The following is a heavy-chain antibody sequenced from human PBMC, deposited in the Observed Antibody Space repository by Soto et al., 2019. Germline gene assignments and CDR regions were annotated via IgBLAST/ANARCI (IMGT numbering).Heavy chain of an antibody. V-gene: IGHV3-23*01. CDR3: AKPTRYHPLHWFDS. J-gene: IGHJ5*01. D-gene: IGHD2-2*01. CDR2: ISGSGGSSYSQ. Sequence: GGSLRLSCVGSGFSLSSYAMSWVRQPPGKGRQWVSTISGSGGSSYSQYYADSVKGRFTVPRDKSNNTLYLQITSLRVEDTAVYYCAKPTRYHPLHWFDSWGQGTLVTVSS. CDR1: GFSLSSYA.